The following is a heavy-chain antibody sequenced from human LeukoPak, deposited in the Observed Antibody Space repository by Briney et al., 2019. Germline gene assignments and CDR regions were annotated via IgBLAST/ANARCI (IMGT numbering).Heavy chain of an antibody. Sequence: SETLSLTCTVSGGSISRYYWSWIRQPPGKGREWLGYIYYSGSTYYNPSLKSRVTISVDTSKSQSSLKLSSVTAADTAVYYCARDLLSGYHPGYVYYWGQGTLVTVSS. V-gene: IGHV4-59*12. CDR2: IYYSGST. CDR3: ARDLLSGYHPGYVYY. J-gene: IGHJ4*02. D-gene: IGHD5-12*01. CDR1: GGSISRYY.